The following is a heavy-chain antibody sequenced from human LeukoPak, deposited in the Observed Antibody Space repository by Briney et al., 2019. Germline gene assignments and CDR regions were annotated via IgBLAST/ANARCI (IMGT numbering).Heavy chain of an antibody. CDR2: IRYDGSDK. Sequence: HPGGSLRLSCAASGFTFSRYGMHWVRQAPGKGLEWVAFIRYDGSDKSYADSVKGRFTISRDNSKNTLYLQMNSLRVEDTAMYYCAKIGAVAGHFDYWGQGTLVTVSS. CDR1: GFTFSRYG. J-gene: IGHJ4*02. CDR3: AKIGAVAGHFDY. V-gene: IGHV3-30*02. D-gene: IGHD6-19*01.